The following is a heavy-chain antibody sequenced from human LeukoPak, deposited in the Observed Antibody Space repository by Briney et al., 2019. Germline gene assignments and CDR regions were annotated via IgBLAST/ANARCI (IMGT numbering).Heavy chain of an antibody. V-gene: IGHV1-69*06. CDR3: ARGPEGYYYYYMDV. CDR1: GGTFSRYA. CDR2: IIPIFGTA. Sequence: ASVKVSCKASGGTFSRYAISWVRQAPGQGLEWMGGIIPIFGTANYAQKFQGRVTITADKSTSTAYMELSSLRSEDTAVYYCARGPEGYYYYYMDVWGKGTTVTVSS. J-gene: IGHJ6*03.